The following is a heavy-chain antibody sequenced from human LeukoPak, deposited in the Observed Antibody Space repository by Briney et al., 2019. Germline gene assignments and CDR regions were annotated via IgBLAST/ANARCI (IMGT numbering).Heavy chain of an antibody. D-gene: IGHD6-19*01. V-gene: IGHV4-39*01. J-gene: IGHJ4*02. Sequence: SETLSLTYTVSGGSISSSSYYWGWIRQPPEKGLQWIGSIYYSGSTYYNPSLKSRVTISVDTSKNQFSLKLSSVTAADTAVYYCAVPSIAVAGTPRFDFDYWGQGTLVTVSS. CDR2: IYYSGST. CDR1: GGSISSSSYY. CDR3: AVPSIAVAGTPRFDFDY.